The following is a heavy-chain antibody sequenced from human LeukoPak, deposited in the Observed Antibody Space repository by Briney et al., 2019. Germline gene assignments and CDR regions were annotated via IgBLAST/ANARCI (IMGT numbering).Heavy chain of an antibody. CDR2: ISSSSSYI. Sequence: GGSLRLSCAASGFTFSSYSRNWVRQAPGKGLEWVSSISSSSSYIYYADSVKGRFTISRDNAKNSLYLQMNSLRAEDTAVYYCAREAGYSSSWYYFDYWGQGTLVTVSS. J-gene: IGHJ4*02. V-gene: IGHV3-21*01. CDR1: GFTFSSYS. D-gene: IGHD6-13*01. CDR3: AREAGYSSSWYYFDY.